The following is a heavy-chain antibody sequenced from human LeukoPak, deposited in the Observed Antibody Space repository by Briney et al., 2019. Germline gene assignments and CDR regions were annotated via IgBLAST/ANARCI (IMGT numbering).Heavy chain of an antibody. Sequence: GGSLRLSCAASGFTFSSYAMSWVRQAPGKGLEWVSAISGSGGSTYYADSVKGRFTISRDNSKNTLYLQMNSLRAEDTAVYYCAEKPHYYGSGSYFDYWGQGTLVTVSS. J-gene: IGHJ4*02. CDR1: GFTFSSYA. V-gene: IGHV3-23*01. CDR2: ISGSGGST. CDR3: AEKPHYYGSGSYFDY. D-gene: IGHD3-10*01.